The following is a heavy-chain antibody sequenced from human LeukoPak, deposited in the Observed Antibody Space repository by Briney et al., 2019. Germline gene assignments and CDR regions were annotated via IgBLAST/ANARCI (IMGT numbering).Heavy chain of an antibody. CDR3: ARRLAYSYGWYYFDY. J-gene: IGHJ4*02. CDR2: ISSYSSTI. Sequence: GGSLRLSCAASGFTFSTYSMTWVRQAPGKGLEWVSYISSYSSTIYYADSVKGRFTISRDNAKNSLYLQMNSLRAEDTAVYYCARRLAYSYGWYYFDYWGQGTLVTVSS. D-gene: IGHD5-18*01. CDR1: GFTFSTYS. V-gene: IGHV3-48*01.